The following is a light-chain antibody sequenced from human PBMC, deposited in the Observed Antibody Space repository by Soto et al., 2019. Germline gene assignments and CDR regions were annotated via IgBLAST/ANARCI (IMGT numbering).Light chain of an antibody. Sequence: DIPMTQSPSSLSASVGDRVTITCRASQPISTYLNWYQQRPGKAPRLLIHAASTLHSGVPSRFSGSGSGADFTLTISSLQPEDFATYFCQQSYRTPPDTFGQGTKL. CDR2: AAS. CDR3: QQSYRTPPDT. V-gene: IGKV1-39*01. J-gene: IGKJ2*01. CDR1: QPISTY.